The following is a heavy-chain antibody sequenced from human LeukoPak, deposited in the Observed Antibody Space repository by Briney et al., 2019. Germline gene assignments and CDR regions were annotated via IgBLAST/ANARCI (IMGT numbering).Heavy chain of an antibody. Sequence: ASVKVSCKASGYTFTDYYMHWVRQAPGQGLEWMGWINPYSGGTNYEQKFQGRVTMTRDTSTTTVYMELSSLKSDDTAVYHCARGNNYGSGSLFYGWGQGTLVTVSS. CDR1: GYTFTDYY. CDR3: ARGNNYGSGSLFYG. D-gene: IGHD3-10*01. V-gene: IGHV1-2*02. J-gene: IGHJ4*02. CDR2: INPYSGGT.